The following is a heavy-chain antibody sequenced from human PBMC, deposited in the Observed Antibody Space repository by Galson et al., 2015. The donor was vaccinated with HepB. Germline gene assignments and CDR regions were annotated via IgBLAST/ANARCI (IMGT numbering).Heavy chain of an antibody. D-gene: IGHD3-3*01. CDR1: GFTFSSYA. Sequence: CAAPGFTFSSYAMSWVRQAPGKGLEWVSAISGSGGSTYYADSVKGRFTISRDNSKNTLYLQMNSLRAEDTAVYYCAKGGVSYYDFWSGNAFDIWGQGTMVTVSS. J-gene: IGHJ3*02. CDR3: AKGGVSYYDFWSGNAFDI. V-gene: IGHV3-23*01. CDR2: ISGSGGST.